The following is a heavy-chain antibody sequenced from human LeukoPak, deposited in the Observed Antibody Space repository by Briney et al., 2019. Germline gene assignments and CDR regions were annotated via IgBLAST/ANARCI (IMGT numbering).Heavy chain of an antibody. CDR2: ISGSDT. CDR3: ARDRGSLLDTAHLDY. J-gene: IGHJ4*02. CDR1: GFTSRGSA. V-gene: IGHV3-23*01. Sequence: SGGSLRLSCAASGFTSRGSAMSWVRQIPGKGLEWVSGISGSDTFIADSVKGRFTISRDDSENTLYLQMNSLRVEDTAVYYCARDRGSLLDTAHLDYWGQGTQVTVSS. D-gene: IGHD3/OR15-3a*01.